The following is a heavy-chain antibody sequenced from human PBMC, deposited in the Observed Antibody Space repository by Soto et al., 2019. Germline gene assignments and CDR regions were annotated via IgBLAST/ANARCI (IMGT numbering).Heavy chain of an antibody. D-gene: IGHD6-19*01. Sequence: ASVKVSCKASGYTFTGYYMHWVRQAPGQGLEWMGWINPNSGGTNYAQKFQGWVTMTRDTSISTAYMELSRLRSDDTAVYYCARDGARAVEDAFDIWGQGTMVTVSS. J-gene: IGHJ3*02. V-gene: IGHV1-2*04. CDR1: GYTFTGYY. CDR2: INPNSGGT. CDR3: ARDGARAVEDAFDI.